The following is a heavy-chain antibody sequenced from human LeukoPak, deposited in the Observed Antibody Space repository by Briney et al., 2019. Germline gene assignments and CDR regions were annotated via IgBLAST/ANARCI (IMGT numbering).Heavy chain of an antibody. V-gene: IGHV3-53*01. J-gene: IGHJ4*02. CDR2: IYSGGNT. CDR3: ARDTMVRGVLSSIY. Sequence: GGSLRLSCAASGFTVSSNYVSWVRQAPGKGLEWVSVIYSGGNTYYADSVKGRFTISRDNAKNSLYLQTNSLRAEDTAVYYCARDTMVRGVLSSIYWGQGTLVTVSS. CDR1: GFTVSSNY. D-gene: IGHD3-10*01.